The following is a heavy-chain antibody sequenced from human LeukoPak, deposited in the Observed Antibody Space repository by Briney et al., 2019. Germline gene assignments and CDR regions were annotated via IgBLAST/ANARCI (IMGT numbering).Heavy chain of an antibody. J-gene: IGHJ4*02. CDR3: AGDRATSYFDY. Sequence: GGSLRLSCSASGFTFKSYAMHWVRQAPGKGLEWVAFIWYDGSNKYYTDSVKGRFTISRDNSKNTLYLQMNSLRAEDTAVYYCAGDRATSYFDYWGQGALVTISS. V-gene: IGHV3-33*08. CDR2: IWYDGSNK. D-gene: IGHD1-26*01. CDR1: GFTFKSYA.